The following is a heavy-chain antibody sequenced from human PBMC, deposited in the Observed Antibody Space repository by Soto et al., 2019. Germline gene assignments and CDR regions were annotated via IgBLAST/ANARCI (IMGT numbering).Heavy chain of an antibody. D-gene: IGHD2-2*03. CDR3: ARIIGYCRNNDCSWTFDI. J-gene: IGHJ3*02. V-gene: IGHV5-51*01. CDR1: GYSFISYS. Sequence: PGEYLKVSCKTSGYSFISYSVAWVRQKPGKGLEWMGTFYPGDSTSTYSPSFQGQVTISVDKSISTAYLHLSSLKASDTAMYYCARIIGYCRNNDCSWTFDIWGQGTTAPVSS. CDR2: FYPGDSTS.